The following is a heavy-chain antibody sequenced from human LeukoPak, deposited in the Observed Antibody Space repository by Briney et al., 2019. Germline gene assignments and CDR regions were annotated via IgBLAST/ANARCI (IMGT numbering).Heavy chain of an antibody. J-gene: IGHJ4*02. D-gene: IGHD5-12*01. CDR2: ISGSGGST. CDR1: GFTFSSYA. CDR3: AKVVVAAKRGNYFDY. V-gene: IGHV3-23*01. Sequence: GGSLRLSCAASGFTFSSYAMSWVRQAPGKGLEWVSAISGSGGSTYYADSVKGRFTISRDNPKNTLYLQMNSLRAEDTAVYYCAKVVVAAKRGNYFDYWGQGTLVTVSS.